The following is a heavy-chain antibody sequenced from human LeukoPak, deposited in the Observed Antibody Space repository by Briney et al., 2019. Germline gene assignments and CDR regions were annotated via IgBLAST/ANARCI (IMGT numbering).Heavy chain of an antibody. J-gene: IGHJ4*02. CDR3: ARVSVTVIDY. D-gene: IGHD3-16*02. CDR2: IYFSGST. V-gene: IGHV4-59*01. Sequence: SETLSLTCTVSGGSISSYYWSWIRQPPGKGLEWIGYIYFSGSTNYNPSLKSRVTISVDTSKNQFSLKLSSVTAADTAVYYCARVSVTVIDYWGQGTLVTVSS. CDR1: GGSISSYY.